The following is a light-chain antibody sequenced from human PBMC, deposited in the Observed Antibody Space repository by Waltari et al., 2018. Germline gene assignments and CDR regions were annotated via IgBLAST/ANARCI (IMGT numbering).Light chain of an antibody. Sequence: IQMTQSPSSLSASIGDRVAITCRASQNISSFLTWYQQKHGNAPTLLIYCASSLQIGVPSRFSGSGSATDFTLTISSLLAEDFATYCCQQNHRTPITFGQGTRL. CDR2: CAS. J-gene: IGKJ5*01. V-gene: IGKV1-39*01. CDR1: QNISSF. CDR3: QQNHRTPIT.